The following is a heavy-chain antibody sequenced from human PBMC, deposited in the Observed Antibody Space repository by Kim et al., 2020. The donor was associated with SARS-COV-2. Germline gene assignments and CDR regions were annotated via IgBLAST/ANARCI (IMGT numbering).Heavy chain of an antibody. CDR2: IYYSRST. CDR1: INRGGYY. V-gene: IGHV4-31*02. Sequence: INRGGYYRSWIRQHQEKGLERIRYIYYSRSTYYNPSLKSRVTISVDTSKNQFSLKLSSVTAADTAVYYCARARITMIVVVKYFDYWGQGTLAT. J-gene: IGHJ4*02. D-gene: IGHD3-22*01. CDR3: ARARITMIVVVKYFDY.